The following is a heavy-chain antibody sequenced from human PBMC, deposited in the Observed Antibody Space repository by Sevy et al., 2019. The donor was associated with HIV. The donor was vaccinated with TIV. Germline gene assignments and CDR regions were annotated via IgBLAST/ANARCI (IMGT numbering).Heavy chain of an antibody. D-gene: IGHD6-13*01. J-gene: IGHJ6*02. CDR3: AKGVIPLIAAGGHGMDV. V-gene: IGHV3-30*18. CDR2: ISYDGDSK. Sequence: LSLTCAASGFTFSRNGMHWVRQVPGKGLEWVALISYDGDSKNYADSVKGRFTISRDNSKNTVYLHMNSLRSEDTAVYYCAKGVIPLIAAGGHGMDVWGQGTTVTVSS. CDR1: GFTFSRNG.